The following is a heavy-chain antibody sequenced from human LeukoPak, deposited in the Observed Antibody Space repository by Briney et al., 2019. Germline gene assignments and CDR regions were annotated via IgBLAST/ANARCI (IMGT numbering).Heavy chain of an antibody. J-gene: IGHJ5*02. CDR2: IYYSGST. Sequence: SETLSLTCTVPGGSISISSQYWGWIRQPPGKGLEWIGSIYYSGSTYYNPSLKSRLSMSVDTSKIQFSLKLSSVTAADTAIYYCARAFLLVRFDPWGQGTLVTVSS. V-gene: IGHV4-39*07. D-gene: IGHD3-3*02. CDR1: GGSISISSQY. CDR3: ARAFLLVRFDP.